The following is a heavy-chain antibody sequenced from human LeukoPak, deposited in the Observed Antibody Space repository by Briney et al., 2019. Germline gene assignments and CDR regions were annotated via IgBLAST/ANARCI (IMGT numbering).Heavy chain of an antibody. CDR2: IYHSGST. CDR1: GGSISSGGNS. D-gene: IGHD3-10*01. V-gene: IGHV4-30-2*01. Sequence: MASQTLSLTCAVSGGSISSGGNSWSWIRQPPGKGLEWIGYIYHSGSTYYNPSLKSRVTMSVDKSKNHFSLRLTSVTAADTAVYYCARGAGSGSYQPSFDYWGQGALVTVSS. J-gene: IGHJ4*02. CDR3: ARGAGSGSYQPSFDY.